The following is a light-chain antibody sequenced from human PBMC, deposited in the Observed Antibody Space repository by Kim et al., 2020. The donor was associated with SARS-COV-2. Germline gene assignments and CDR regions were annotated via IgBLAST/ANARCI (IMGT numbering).Light chain of an antibody. Sequence: SPGERATPSCRASQSVASNLAWYQQKPGQAPRLLIHDASTRATGLPARFSGSGSGTEFTLTISSLQSEDFAVYYCQQYNNWPPITFGQGTRLEIK. CDR1: QSVASN. CDR3: QQYNNWPPIT. V-gene: IGKV3-15*01. J-gene: IGKJ5*01. CDR2: DAS.